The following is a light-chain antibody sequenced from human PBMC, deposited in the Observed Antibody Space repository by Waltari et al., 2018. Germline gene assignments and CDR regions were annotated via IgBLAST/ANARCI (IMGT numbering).Light chain of an antibody. V-gene: IGLV2-14*03. CDR1: SSDIGGSNY. J-gene: IGLJ6*01. CDR2: GVS. Sequence: QSAPTRPPSVSGSPGQSVTISCSGTSSDIGGSNYVSWYQQYTGKAPKLMIFGVSNRPAGVSYRSSGSKSGNTASLTISGLQPEDEANYYCCSYTTSNINVFGSGTQLTVL. CDR3: CSYTTSNINV.